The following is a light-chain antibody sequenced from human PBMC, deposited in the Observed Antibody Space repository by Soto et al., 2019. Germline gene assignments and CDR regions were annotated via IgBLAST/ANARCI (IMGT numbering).Light chain of an antibody. Sequence: SYELTQSPSVSVAPGQTASITCGGNNIASKSVHWYQQRPGQAPVLVVHDDSDRPSGIPERFSGSNSGNTATLTITRVEAGDEADYYCCSYVGGYSYVFGIGTKVTVL. V-gene: IGLV3-21*02. J-gene: IGLJ1*01. CDR3: CSYVGGYSYV. CDR2: DDS. CDR1: NIASKS.